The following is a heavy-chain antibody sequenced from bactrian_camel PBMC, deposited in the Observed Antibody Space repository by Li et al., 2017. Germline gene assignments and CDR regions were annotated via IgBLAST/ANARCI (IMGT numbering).Heavy chain of an antibody. Sequence: VQLVESGGGLVQPGGSLRLPCAASGFTFSSSGMSWVRRAPGKGLEPVSAINSGGGNTYYAESVKGRFTISRDNSKNTLYLSMNVLKTEDTAMYYCAVGPDGDAWYATGYWGQGTQVTVS. J-gene: IGHJ4*01. CDR1: GFTFSSSG. V-gene: IGHV3S40*01. CDR2: INSGGGNT. CDR3: AVGPDGDAWYATGY. D-gene: IGHD6*01.